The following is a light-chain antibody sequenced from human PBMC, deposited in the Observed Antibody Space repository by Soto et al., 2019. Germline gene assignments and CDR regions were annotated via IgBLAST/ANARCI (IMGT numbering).Light chain of an antibody. Sequence: DIVLTQSPATLSLSPGERATLSCRASQSVSSNLAWYQQKPGQAPRLLIYGASTRATGIPARFSGSGSGTEFTLTISSLQSEDFAVYYCQQYNNWPPRYTFGQGTKLEIK. V-gene: IGKV3-15*01. CDR3: QQYNNWPPRYT. CDR2: GAS. J-gene: IGKJ2*01. CDR1: QSVSSN.